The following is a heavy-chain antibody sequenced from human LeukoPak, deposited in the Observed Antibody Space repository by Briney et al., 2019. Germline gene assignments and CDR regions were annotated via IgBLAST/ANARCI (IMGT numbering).Heavy chain of an antibody. CDR3: ARDRSYYGSGSYLFDY. D-gene: IGHD3-10*01. V-gene: IGHV3-7*01. CDR2: IKQDGSGN. J-gene: IGHJ4*02. Sequence: PGGSLRLSCAASGFTFSGYWMSWVRQAPGKGLEWVANIKQDGSGNYYVDSVKGRFTISRDNAKNSLYLQMNSLRAEDTAVYYCARDRSYYGSGSYLFDYWGQGTLVTVSS. CDR1: GFTFSGYW.